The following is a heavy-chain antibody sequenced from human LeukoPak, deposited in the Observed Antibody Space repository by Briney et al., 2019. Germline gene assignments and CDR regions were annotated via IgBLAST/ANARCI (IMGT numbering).Heavy chain of an antibody. CDR3: ATESPITMIVVVSRVDAFDI. J-gene: IGHJ3*02. CDR1: GYTLTELF. V-gene: IGHV1-24*01. Sequence: ASVKVSCKVSGYTLTELFMHWVRQAPGKGLEWMGGFDPEDGETIYAQKFQGRVTMTEDTSTDTAFMELSSLRSEDTAVYYCATESPITMIVVVSRVDAFDIWGQGTMVTVSS. D-gene: IGHD3-22*01. CDR2: FDPEDGET.